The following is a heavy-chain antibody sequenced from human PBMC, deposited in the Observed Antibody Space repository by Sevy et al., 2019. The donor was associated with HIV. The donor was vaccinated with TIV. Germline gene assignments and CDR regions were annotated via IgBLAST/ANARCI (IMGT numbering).Heavy chain of an antibody. V-gene: IGHV3-30*02. CDR1: GFTFSSYG. CDR2: IRYDGSNK. Sequence: GGSLRLSCAASGFTFSSYGMHWVRQAPGKGLKWVAFIRYDGSNKYYADSVRGRLTISRDNSKNTLYLQMNSLRAEDTAVYYCAKEYSYGYYFDYWGQGTLVTVSS. J-gene: IGHJ4*02. D-gene: IGHD5-18*01. CDR3: AKEYSYGYYFDY.